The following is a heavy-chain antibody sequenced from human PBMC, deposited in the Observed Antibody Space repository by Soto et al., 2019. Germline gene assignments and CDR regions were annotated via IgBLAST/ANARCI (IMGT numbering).Heavy chain of an antibody. J-gene: IGHJ2*01. CDR2: INHSGST. V-gene: IGHV4-34*01. CDR3: GRGSRSLWFGDLIVYGYFEL. CDR1: GGSFSGYY. Sequence: SETLSLTCDVSGGSFSGYYWSWIRQPPGKGLEWIGEINHSGSTNYNPSLKSRVTISVDTSKNQFSLKLSSVTAADTAVSYWGRGSRSLWFGDLIVYGYFELWGRGTLVTVSS. D-gene: IGHD3-10*01.